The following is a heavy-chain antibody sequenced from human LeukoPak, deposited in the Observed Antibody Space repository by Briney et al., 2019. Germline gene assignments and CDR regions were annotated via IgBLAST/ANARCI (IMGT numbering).Heavy chain of an antibody. D-gene: IGHD5-12*01. Sequence: SETLSLTCAVYGGSFSGYYWSWIRQPPGKGLEWIGEINHSGSTNYNPSLKSRVTISVDTSKNQFSLKLSSVTAADTAVYYCATTYSGYSRNDYWGQGTLVTVSS. CDR3: ATTYSGYSRNDY. J-gene: IGHJ4*02. CDR1: GGSFSGYY. CDR2: INHSGST. V-gene: IGHV4-34*01.